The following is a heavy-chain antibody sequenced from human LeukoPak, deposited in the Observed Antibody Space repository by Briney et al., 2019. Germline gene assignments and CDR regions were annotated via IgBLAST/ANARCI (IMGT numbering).Heavy chain of an antibody. CDR1: GFTISSYG. CDR2: ISYDGSSM. Sequence: GRSLRLSCEASGFTISSYGIHWVRQAPGKGLEWVAVISYDGSSMFYADSVKGRFTVSRDNLKNTLYLQMDSLRAEDSAVYYCAKLPFPSRMSYHYYGMDVWGQGTTVTVSS. V-gene: IGHV3-30*18. J-gene: IGHJ6*02. D-gene: IGHD2-8*01. CDR3: AKLPFPSRMSYHYYGMDV.